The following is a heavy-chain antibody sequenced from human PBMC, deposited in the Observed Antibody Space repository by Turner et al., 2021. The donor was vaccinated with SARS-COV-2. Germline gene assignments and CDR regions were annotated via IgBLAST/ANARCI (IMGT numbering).Heavy chain of an antibody. CDR1: GGTFIGYA. J-gene: IGHJ4*02. CDR2: IIPIFVTA. V-gene: IGHV1-69*01. CDR3: ARISAYDSSGYYFDY. Sequence: QVQLVQSGADVKKPGSSVKVSCKASGGTFIGYAITWVRQALGQGLEWMGGIIPIFVTANYAQKFQGRVTITSDDSTSTAYMELSSLRSEDTAVYYCARISAYDSSGYYFDYWGQGTLVTVSS. D-gene: IGHD3-22*01.